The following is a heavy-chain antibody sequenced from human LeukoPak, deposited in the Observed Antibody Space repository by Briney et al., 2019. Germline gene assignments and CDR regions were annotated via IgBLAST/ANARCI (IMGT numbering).Heavy chain of an antibody. J-gene: IGHJ3*02. CDR1: GGSISSSSYY. D-gene: IGHD3-22*01. V-gene: IGHV4-39*01. CDR2: IYYSGST. Sequence: SETLSLTCTVSGGSISSSSYYWGWIRQPPGKGLEWIGSIYYSGSTYYNPSLKSRVTISVDTSKNQFSLKLSSVTAADTAVYYCARGGARPGGYYDSSGYREFIDIWGQGTMVTVSS. CDR3: ARGGARPGGYYDSSGYREFIDI.